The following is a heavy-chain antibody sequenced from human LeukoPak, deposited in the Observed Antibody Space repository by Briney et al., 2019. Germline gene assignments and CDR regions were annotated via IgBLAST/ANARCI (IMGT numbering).Heavy chain of an antibody. D-gene: IGHD3-10*01. V-gene: IGHV3-64*04. Sequence: GGSLRLSCSASGFTFSSYAMHWVRQAPGKGLEYVSAISSNGGSTYHADSVKGRFTISRDNSKNTLYLQMNSLRAEDTAIYYCAKDPGANSYGSFDNWGQGTLVTVSS. CDR2: ISSNGGST. CDR3: AKDPGANSYGSFDN. CDR1: GFTFSSYA. J-gene: IGHJ4*02.